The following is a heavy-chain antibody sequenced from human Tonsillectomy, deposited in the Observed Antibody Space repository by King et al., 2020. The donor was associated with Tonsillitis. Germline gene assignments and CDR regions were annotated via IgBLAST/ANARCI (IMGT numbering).Heavy chain of an antibody. V-gene: IGHV3-53*01. J-gene: IGHJ3*01. CDR3: ERGKDHYDSSSYHSVDAFDV. Sequence: VQLVESGGGLIQPGGSLRLSCAASGFTVSSNYMSWVRQAPGKGLEWVSIIYSGGSTYYADSVKGRFTISRDNSKNMLYLQMNSLRAEDTAVYYCERGKDHYDSSSYHSVDAFDVWGQGTMVTVSS. CDR2: IYSGGST. D-gene: IGHD3-22*01. CDR1: GFTVSSNY.